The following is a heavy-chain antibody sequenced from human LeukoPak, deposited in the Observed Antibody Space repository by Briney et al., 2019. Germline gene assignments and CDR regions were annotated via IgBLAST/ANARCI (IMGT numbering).Heavy chain of an antibody. CDR2: IDASGRS. Sequence: SETLSLTCSVSGDSITDYYWGWIRQPPGKGLQWLGYIDASGRSGYNPSLQSRISISGDMSKNQFSLKMRSVTAADTAVYYCARHGRERNTRNQGDAFDIWGQGTMVIVSS. CDR3: ARHGRERNTRNQGDAFDI. J-gene: IGHJ3*02. D-gene: IGHD3-16*01. V-gene: IGHV4-4*09. CDR1: GDSITDYY.